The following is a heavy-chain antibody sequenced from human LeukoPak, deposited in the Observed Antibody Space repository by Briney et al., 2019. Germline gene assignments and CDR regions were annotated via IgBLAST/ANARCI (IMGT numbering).Heavy chain of an antibody. D-gene: IGHD3-3*01. CDR3: ARSSYYDFWSGPYGMDV. V-gene: IGHV3-21*01. J-gene: IGHJ6*02. CDR2: ISSSSSYI. CDR1: GFTFSSYS. Sequence: GGSLRLSCAASGFTFSSYSMNWVRQAPGKGLEWVSSISSSSSYIYYADSVKGRFTISRDNAKNSLYLQMNSLRAGDTAVYYCARSSYYDFWSGPYGMDVWGQGTTVTVSS.